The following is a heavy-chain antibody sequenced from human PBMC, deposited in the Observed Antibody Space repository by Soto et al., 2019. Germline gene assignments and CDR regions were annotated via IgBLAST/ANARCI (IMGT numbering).Heavy chain of an antibody. Sequence: LRLSCSASGFTFSSYAMHWVRQAPGKGLEYVSAISSNGGSTYYADSVKGRFTISRDNSKNTLYLQMSSLRAEDTAVYYCVKDGEGKTYYCDSSGYSPFDYWGQGTLVTVSS. CDR2: ISSNGGST. V-gene: IGHV3-64D*06. J-gene: IGHJ4*02. D-gene: IGHD3-22*01. CDR3: VKDGEGKTYYCDSSGYSPFDY. CDR1: GFTFSSYA.